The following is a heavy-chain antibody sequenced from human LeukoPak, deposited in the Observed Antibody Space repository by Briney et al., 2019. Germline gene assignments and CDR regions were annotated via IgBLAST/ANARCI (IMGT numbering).Heavy chain of an antibody. CDR1: GSSFTSYW. V-gene: IGHV5-51*01. CDR2: IHPGDSDT. D-gene: IGHD1-26*01. Sequence: GESLQISCQGSGSSFTSYWIGWGREMPGKGLEWMGVIHPGDSDTRYSRSFQVEVTFSADKSISTAYLQCSSLKASDTAMYYCASHRDRGRVRASPWSDYWGQGTLVTVSS. J-gene: IGHJ4*02. CDR3: ASHRDRGRVRASPWSDY.